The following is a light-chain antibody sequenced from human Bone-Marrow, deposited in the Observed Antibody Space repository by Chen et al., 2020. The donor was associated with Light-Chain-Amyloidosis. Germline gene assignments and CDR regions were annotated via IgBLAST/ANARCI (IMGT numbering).Light chain of an antibody. Sequence: EIVLTQSPGTLSLSPGEGANLSCRASQTISSNYLTWYQQKFGQAPRLLIYGSSSRATGIPDRFTGSGSGTDFTLTINRLEPEDFAMYYFQQYGTSPLTFGGGTKVESK. CDR2: GSS. CDR1: QTISSNY. CDR3: QQYGTSPLT. J-gene: IGKJ4*01. V-gene: IGKV3-20*01.